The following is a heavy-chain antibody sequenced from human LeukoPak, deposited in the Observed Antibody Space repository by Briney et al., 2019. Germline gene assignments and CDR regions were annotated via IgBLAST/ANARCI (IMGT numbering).Heavy chain of an antibody. V-gene: IGHV3-7*01. J-gene: IGHJ4*02. CDR2: IKQDGSER. Sequence: GGSLRLSCAASGFTFSTYWMSWVRQAPGKGLEWVANIKQDGSERYYVDSVRGRFTISRDNTKNPLYLQMNSLRVEDTAVYYCAGHTNYWGQGTLVTVSS. CDR1: GFTFSTYW. CDR3: AGHTNY. D-gene: IGHD1-1*01.